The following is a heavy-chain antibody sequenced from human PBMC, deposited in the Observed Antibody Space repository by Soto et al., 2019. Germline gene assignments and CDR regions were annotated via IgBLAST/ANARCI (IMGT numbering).Heavy chain of an antibody. J-gene: IGHJ4*02. V-gene: IGHV3-23*01. D-gene: IGHD3-10*01. CDR1: GFTFSSYA. CDR3: AKMVDCFDY. Sequence: EVQLLESGGGLVQPGGSLRLSCAASGFTFSSYAMSWVRQAPGKGLEWVSAISSRGGSIYYADSVKGRFTISRDNSKNTLYLQMNSLRAEDTAVCYCAKMVDCFDYWGQGTLVTVSS. CDR2: ISSRGGSI.